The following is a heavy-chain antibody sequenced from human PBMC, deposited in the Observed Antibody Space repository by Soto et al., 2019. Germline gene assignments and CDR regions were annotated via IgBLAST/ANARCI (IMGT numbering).Heavy chain of an antibody. Sequence: SETLSLTCTVSGGSISSYYWSWIRQPPGKGLEWIGYIYYSGSTNYNPSLKSRVTISVDTSKNQFSLKLSSVTAADTAVYYCSSHTVVPPGVMDVWGQGTTVTVSS. J-gene: IGHJ6*02. CDR2: IYYSGST. V-gene: IGHV4-59*01. CDR3: SSHTVVPPGVMDV. D-gene: IGHD2-15*01. CDR1: GGSISSYY.